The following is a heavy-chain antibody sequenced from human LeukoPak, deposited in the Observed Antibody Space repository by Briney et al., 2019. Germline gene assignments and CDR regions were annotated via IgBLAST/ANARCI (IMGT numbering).Heavy chain of an antibody. Sequence: GGSLRLSCAASGFTFSSYGMHWVRQAPGKGLEWVAVISYDGSNKYYADSVKGRFTISRDNSKNTLYLQMNSLRAEDTAVYYCAKSAMAPWYFDYWGQGTLVTVSS. D-gene: IGHD5-18*01. V-gene: IGHV3-30*18. CDR1: GFTFSSYG. J-gene: IGHJ4*02. CDR2: ISYDGSNK. CDR3: AKSAMAPWYFDY.